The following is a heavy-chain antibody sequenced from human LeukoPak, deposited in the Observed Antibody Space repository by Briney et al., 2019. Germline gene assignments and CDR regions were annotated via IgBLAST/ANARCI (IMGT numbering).Heavy chain of an antibody. CDR1: GGAISSSSYY. CDR3: ASSQRGYSYGYSTQPFDY. CDR2: IYYSGST. D-gene: IGHD5-18*01. V-gene: IGHV4-39*07. Sequence: ASETLSLTCTVSGGAISSSSYYWGWIRQPPGKGLEWIGSIYYSGSTYYNPSLKSRVTISVDTSKNQFSLKLSSVTAADTAVYYCASSQRGYSYGYSTQPFDYWGQGTLVTVSS. J-gene: IGHJ4*02.